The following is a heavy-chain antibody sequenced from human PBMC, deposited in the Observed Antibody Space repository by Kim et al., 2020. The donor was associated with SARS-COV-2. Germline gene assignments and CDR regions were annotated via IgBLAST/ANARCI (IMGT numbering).Heavy chain of an antibody. CDR1: GDSISSYC. Sequence: SETLSLTCTVSGDSISSYCWHWVRQSPGKGLEWVGIIYYNGSSNYYPYPKSRVPITLDAYTNKIPLKLSSITAADTAADYCSGEKGHYYGSGSGNLAWF. V-gene: IGHV4-59*01. D-gene: IGHD3-10*01. CDR2: IYYNGSS. CDR3: SGEKGHYYGSGSGNLAWF. J-gene: IGHJ5*01.